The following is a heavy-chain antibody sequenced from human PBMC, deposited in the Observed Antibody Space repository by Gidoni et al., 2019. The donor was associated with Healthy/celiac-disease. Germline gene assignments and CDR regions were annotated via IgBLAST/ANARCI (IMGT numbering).Heavy chain of an antibody. CDR1: GFTFSSYG. CDR2: IWYDGSNK. Sequence: QVQLVESGGGVVQPGRSLRLSCAESGFTFSSYGMHWVRQAPGKGLGWVAVIWYDGSNKYYADSVKGRFTISRDNSKNTLYLQMNSLRAEDTAVYYCAREGSTAMVVDDYWGQGTLVTVSS. D-gene: IGHD5-18*01. V-gene: IGHV3-33*01. CDR3: AREGSTAMVVDDY. J-gene: IGHJ4*02.